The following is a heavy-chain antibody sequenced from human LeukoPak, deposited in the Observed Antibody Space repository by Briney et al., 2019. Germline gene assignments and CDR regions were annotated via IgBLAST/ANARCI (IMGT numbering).Heavy chain of an antibody. Sequence: SETLSLTCAVYGESSSGFYWSWIRRPPGKGLEWIGEINHSGTTNYSPSLKSRVIISTDTSKNQFSVRLMSVTASDTAVYYCARGPSNGEKYRGFFDYWGQGTLVAVSS. CDR3: ARGPSNGEKYRGFFDY. D-gene: IGHD4-11*01. J-gene: IGHJ4*02. CDR1: GESSSGFY. CDR2: INHSGTT. V-gene: IGHV4-34*01.